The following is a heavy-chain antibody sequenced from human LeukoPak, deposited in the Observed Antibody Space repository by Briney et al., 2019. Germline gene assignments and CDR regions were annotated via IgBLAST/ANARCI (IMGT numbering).Heavy chain of an antibody. CDR1: GRSISTYY. CDR3: ARGGGYASPIGY. Sequence: SETLSLTCTLSGRSISTYYWRWIRQPPGKGLEWIGYIYHSGSTNHNPSLKSRVTISVDTSKDQFSLKLSSVTAADTAVYYCARGGGYASPIGYWGQGALVTVSS. J-gene: IGHJ4*02. CDR2: IYHSGST. D-gene: IGHD5-12*01. V-gene: IGHV4-59*01.